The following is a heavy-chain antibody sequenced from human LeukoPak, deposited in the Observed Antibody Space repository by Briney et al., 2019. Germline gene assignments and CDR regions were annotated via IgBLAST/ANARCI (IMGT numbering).Heavy chain of an antibody. Sequence: GGSLRLSCAASGFTFSSNSMNWVRQAPGKGLEWVSYISRSSTTIYYADSVKGRFTISRDNAKNSLYLQMNSLRAEDTAVYYCAKANYSSSWYSHWGQGTLVTVSS. CDR2: ISRSSTTI. J-gene: IGHJ4*02. CDR3: AKANYSSSWYSH. CDR1: GFTFSSNS. D-gene: IGHD6-13*01. V-gene: IGHV3-48*01.